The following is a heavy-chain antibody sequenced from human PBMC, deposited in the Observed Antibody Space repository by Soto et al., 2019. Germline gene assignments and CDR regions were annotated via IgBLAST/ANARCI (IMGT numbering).Heavy chain of an antibody. V-gene: IGHV3-21*06. Sequence: GGSPSLSCAESGFTFTRYIMNWVPQAPGKWLEWVSSISSTTNYIYYGDSMKGRFTISRDNAKNSLYLEMNSLRAEDTAVYYCARESEDLPSNFDYWGQGTMVTVSS. J-gene: IGHJ4*02. CDR1: GFTFTRYI. CDR2: ISSTTNYI. CDR3: ARESEDLPSNFDY.